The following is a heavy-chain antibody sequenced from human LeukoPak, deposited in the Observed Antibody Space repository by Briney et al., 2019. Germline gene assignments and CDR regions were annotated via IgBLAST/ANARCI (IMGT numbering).Heavy chain of an antibody. V-gene: IGHV4-59*08. D-gene: IGHD3-22*01. CDR1: GGSISSYY. Sequence: SSETLSLTCTVSGGSISSYYWSWIRQPPGKGLEWIGYIYYGGSTNYNPSLKSRVTISVDTSKNQFSLKLSSVTAADTAVYYCARRTYDSSGYYYLDYWGQGTLVTVSS. J-gene: IGHJ4*02. CDR2: IYYGGST. CDR3: ARRTYDSSGYYYLDY.